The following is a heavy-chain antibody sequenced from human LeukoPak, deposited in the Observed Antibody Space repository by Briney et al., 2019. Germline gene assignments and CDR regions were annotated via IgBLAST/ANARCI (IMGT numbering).Heavy chain of an antibody. CDR3: ARGSGWGGSFDY. V-gene: IGHV3-21*01. Sequence: GGSLRLSCAASGFTFSSYSMNWVRQAPGKGLEWVSSISSSSSYIYYADSVKGRFTISRDNAKNSLYLQMNSLRAEDTAVYYCARGSGWGGSFDYWGQGTLVTVSS. CDR1: GFTFSSYS. D-gene: IGHD6-19*01. CDR2: ISSSSSYI. J-gene: IGHJ4*02.